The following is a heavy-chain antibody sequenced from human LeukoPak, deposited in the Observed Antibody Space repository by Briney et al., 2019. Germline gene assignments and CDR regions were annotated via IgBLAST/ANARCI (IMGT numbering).Heavy chain of an antibody. D-gene: IGHD3-3*01. V-gene: IGHV3-48*01. Sequence: PGGSLRLSCAASGFTFSSYSMNWVRQAPGKGLEWVSYISSSSSTIYYADSVKGRFTISRDNAKNSLYLQMNSLGAEDTAVYYCARDFRTIFGVVINYYYGMDVWGQGTTVTVSS. J-gene: IGHJ6*02. CDR1: GFTFSSYS. CDR3: ARDFRTIFGVVINYYYGMDV. CDR2: ISSSSSTI.